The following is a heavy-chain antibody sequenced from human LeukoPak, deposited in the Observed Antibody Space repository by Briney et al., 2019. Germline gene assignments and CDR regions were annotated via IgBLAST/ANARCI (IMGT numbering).Heavy chain of an antibody. V-gene: IGHV3-23*01. D-gene: IGHD5-24*01. Sequence: GSLILSCAAPGFTFSSDAMSWVRQAPGKGLEWVSAISGSGGSTYYADSVKGRFTISRDNSKNTLYLQMNSLRAEDTAVYYCAKSAGYKEWFDPWGQGTLVTVSS. J-gene: IGHJ5*02. CDR3: AKSAGYKEWFDP. CDR2: ISGSGGST. CDR1: GFTFSSDA.